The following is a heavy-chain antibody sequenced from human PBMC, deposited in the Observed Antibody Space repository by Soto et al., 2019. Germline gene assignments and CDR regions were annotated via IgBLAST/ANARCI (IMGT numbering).Heavy chain of an antibody. CDR3: ARVMGDYYYYGMDV. J-gene: IGHJ6*02. D-gene: IGHD3-16*01. CDR2: ISSSGSTI. CDR1: GFTFSSYE. Sequence: PGGSLRLSCAASGFTFSSYEMNWVRQAPGKGLEWVSYISSSGSTIYYADSVKGRFTISRDNAKNSLYLQMNSLRAEDTAVYYCARVMGDYYYYGMDVWGQGTTVTVSS. V-gene: IGHV3-48*03.